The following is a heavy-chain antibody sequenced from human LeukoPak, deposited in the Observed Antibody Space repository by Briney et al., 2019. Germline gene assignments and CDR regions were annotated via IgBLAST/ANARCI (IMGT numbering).Heavy chain of an antibody. CDR2: IHHTGST. CDR3: ARGERLGPDY. J-gene: IGHJ4*02. V-gene: IGHV4-59*01. D-gene: IGHD1-1*01. CDR1: GGPITGYY. Sequence: SETLSLTCTVSGGPITGYYWTWIRQPPGNGLEWIGYIHHTGSTNYNPSLRSRVTISVDTSQNQLSLKLTSVTAADTAVYYCARGERLGPDYWGQGTLVTVSS.